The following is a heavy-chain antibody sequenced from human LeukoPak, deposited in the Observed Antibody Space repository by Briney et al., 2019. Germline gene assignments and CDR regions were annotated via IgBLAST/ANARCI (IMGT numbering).Heavy chain of an antibody. CDR3: ASSSPPPYCSGGSCYFNFDY. CDR1: GGTFSSYA. CDR2: IIPIFGTA. Sequence: SVKVSCKASGGTFSSYAISWVRQAPGQGLEWMGGIIPIFGTANYAQKFQGRVTITTDESTSTAYMELSSLRSEDTAVYYCASSSPPPYCSGGSCYFNFDYWGQGTPVTVSS. J-gene: IGHJ4*02. D-gene: IGHD2-15*01. V-gene: IGHV1-69*05.